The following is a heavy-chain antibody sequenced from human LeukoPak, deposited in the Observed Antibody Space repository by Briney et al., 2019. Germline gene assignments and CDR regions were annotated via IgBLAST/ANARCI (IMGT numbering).Heavy chain of an antibody. D-gene: IGHD3-22*01. CDR1: GYSFSSYW. J-gene: IGHJ4*02. Sequence: GESLKISCKASGYSFSSYWIGWVRQMPGKGLEWMGIIYPGDSDTRYSPSFLGQVTISADKSISTAYLQWSGLKPSDTAMYYCAKRWADSSGSQHYFDYWGQGTLVTVSP. CDR3: AKRWADSSGSQHYFDY. V-gene: IGHV5-51*01. CDR2: IYPGDSDT.